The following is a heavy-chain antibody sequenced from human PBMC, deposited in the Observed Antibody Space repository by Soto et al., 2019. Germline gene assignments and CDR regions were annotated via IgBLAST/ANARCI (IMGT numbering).Heavy chain of an antibody. CDR2: INPSTGST. CDR3: GRDAYYYDSSGYYLVH. D-gene: IGHD3-22*01. CDR1: GYTFTSYY. V-gene: IGHV1-46*03. Sequence: ASVKVSCKASGYTFTSYYMHWVRQAPGQGLEWMGIINPSTGSTKYAQKFQDGVTMTRDTSTSTVYMEMKSLTSEDTAVYYCGRDAYYYDSSGYYLVHWGQ. J-gene: IGHJ4*02.